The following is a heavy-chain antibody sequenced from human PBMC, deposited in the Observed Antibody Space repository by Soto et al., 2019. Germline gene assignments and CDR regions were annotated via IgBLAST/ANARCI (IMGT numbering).Heavy chain of an antibody. V-gene: IGHV3-23*01. J-gene: IGHJ4*02. Sequence: EVQLLESGGGLVQPGGSLRLSCGGSGFTFNSYAMTWVRQAPGKGLEWVSAISGSGGTTYYANSVKGRFTISRDQSRDTLYQQMNSLILEDTGIYYCAKDRRYGSGTYSDNYLDYWGQGTLVTVSS. CDR2: ISGSGGTT. D-gene: IGHD3-10*01. CDR1: GFTFNSYA. CDR3: AKDRRYGSGTYSDNYLDY.